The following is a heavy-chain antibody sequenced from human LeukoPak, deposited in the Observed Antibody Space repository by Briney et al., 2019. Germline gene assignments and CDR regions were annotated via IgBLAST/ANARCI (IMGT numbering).Heavy chain of an antibody. J-gene: IGHJ5*02. D-gene: IGHD3-10*01. CDR3: ARRPPSVRGNWFDP. CDR1: GGSISSPNYY. Sequence: SETLSLTCTVSGGSISSPNYYWGWIRQPPGKGLEWIGSIYYSGSTYYNPSLKSRLTISVHTSKNQFSLNLNSMTAADTAVYFCARRPPSVRGNWFDPWGQGTLVTVSS. CDR2: IYYSGST. V-gene: IGHV4-39*01.